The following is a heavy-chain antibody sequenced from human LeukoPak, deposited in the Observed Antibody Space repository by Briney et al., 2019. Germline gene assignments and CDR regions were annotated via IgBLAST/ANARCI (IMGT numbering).Heavy chain of an antibody. CDR1: GFTFGDYA. J-gene: IGHJ5*02. V-gene: IGHV3-49*03. CDR3: TRDGDATGLRYFDLVDP. CDR2: IRSKAYGWTT. D-gene: IGHD3-9*01. Sequence: RAGGSLRLSCTASGFTFGDYAMSWFRQAPGKGLEWVGFIRSKAYGWTTEYAASVKGRFTISRDDSKSIAYLQMNSLKTEDTAVYYCTRDGDATGLRYFDLVDPWGQGTLVTVSS.